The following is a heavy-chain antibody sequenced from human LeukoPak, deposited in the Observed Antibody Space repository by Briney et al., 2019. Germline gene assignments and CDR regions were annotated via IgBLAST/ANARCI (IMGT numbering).Heavy chain of an antibody. J-gene: IGHJ4*02. CDR3: ARAPHYFYGTYFYY. D-gene: IGHD3-10*01. CDR1: GFTFSSYW. CDR2: IKHDGSEK. Sequence: GGSLRLSCAASGFTFSSYWMSWVRQAPGKGLEWVGNIKHDGSEKYYVDSVKGRFTISRNNAKNSLYLQMNSLSAEATAEYYCARAPHYFYGTYFYYWGQGALVTVSS. V-gene: IGHV3-7*01.